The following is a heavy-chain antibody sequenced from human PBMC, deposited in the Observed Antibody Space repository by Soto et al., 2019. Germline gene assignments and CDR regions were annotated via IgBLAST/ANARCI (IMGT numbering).Heavy chain of an antibody. Sequence: GGSRSRSWVSSGGTCKRYSMHLIRQATGKGFEWVSSITSKTGDQYYAASVEGRFIISRDNTKNSLSLQVTSLRDEDTAVYYCARDLMPYDRGPRDLASWGPAPLVT. D-gene: IGHD3-22*01. CDR2: ITSKTGDQ. V-gene: IGHV3-21*06. J-gene: IGHJ5*01. CDR3: ARDLMPYDRGPRDLAS. CDR1: GGTCKRYS.